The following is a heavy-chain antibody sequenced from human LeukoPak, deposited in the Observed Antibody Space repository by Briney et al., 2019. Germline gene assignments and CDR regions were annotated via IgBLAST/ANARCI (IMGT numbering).Heavy chain of an antibody. V-gene: IGHV1-69*13. Sequence: SVKVSCTASLGTSTSYAISWVRQAPGPGLEWMGGIIPIFGTANYAQKFPGRVTITAEESTSTAYMELSRLRSEDTAVYYGARPISPSYYYDSSGYYDYYGMDVWGQGTTVTVSS. J-gene: IGHJ6*02. CDR2: IIPIFGTA. CDR1: LGTSTSYA. CDR3: ARPISPSYYYDSSGYYDYYGMDV. D-gene: IGHD3-22*01.